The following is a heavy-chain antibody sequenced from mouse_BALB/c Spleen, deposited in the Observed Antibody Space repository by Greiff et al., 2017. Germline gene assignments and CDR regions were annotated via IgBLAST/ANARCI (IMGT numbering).Heavy chain of an antibody. CDR3: ARFYDGYYEWYFDV. Sequence: EVMLVESGGGLVKPGGSLKLSCAASGFTFSSYAMSWVRQTPEKRLEWVASISSGGRTYYPDSVKGRFTISRDNARNILYLQMSSLRSEDTAMYYCARFYDGYYEWYFDVWGAGTTVTVSS. J-gene: IGHJ1*01. D-gene: IGHD2-3*01. V-gene: IGHV5-6-5*01. CDR2: ISSGGRT. CDR1: GFTFSSYA.